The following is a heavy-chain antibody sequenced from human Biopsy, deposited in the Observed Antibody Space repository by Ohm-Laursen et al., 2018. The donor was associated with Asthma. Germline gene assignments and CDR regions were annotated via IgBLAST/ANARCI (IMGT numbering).Heavy chain of an antibody. Sequence: SETLSLTCSVYGGSISSFYWSWIRQSPGKGLEWIGFIYYSGSTYYNPPLKSRVSISIDTSKNQFSLKLSSVTAADTAVYYCARAQDYYDSRGYYRSFDYWGQGTLVTVSS. D-gene: IGHD3-22*01. CDR1: GGSISSFY. J-gene: IGHJ4*02. CDR3: ARAQDYYDSRGYYRSFDY. CDR2: IYYSGST. V-gene: IGHV4-59*06.